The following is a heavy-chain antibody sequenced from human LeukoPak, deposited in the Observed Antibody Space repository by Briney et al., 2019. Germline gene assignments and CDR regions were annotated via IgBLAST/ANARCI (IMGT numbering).Heavy chain of an antibody. CDR2: IYYSGST. CDR1: GGSISSYY. D-gene: IGHD5-12*01. J-gene: IGHJ6*02. Sequence: SETLPLTCTVSGGSISSYYWSWIRQPPGKGLEWIGYIYYSGSTNYNPSLKSRVTISVDTSKNQFSLKLSSVTAADTAVYYCAGSYSGYDFYYGMDVWGQGTTVTVSS. CDR3: AGSYSGYDFYYGMDV. V-gene: IGHV4-59*08.